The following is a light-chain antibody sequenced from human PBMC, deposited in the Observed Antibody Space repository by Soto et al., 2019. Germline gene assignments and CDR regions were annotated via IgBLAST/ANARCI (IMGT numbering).Light chain of an antibody. CDR2: GAS. CDR3: QQAGI. CDR1: QSVSSN. Sequence: EIVMTQSPATLSVSPGERATLSCRASQSVSSNLAWYQQKPGQAPRLLIYGASTRATGIPARFSGSGSGTEFTLTISSLQSEDFAVYYCQQAGIFGPGTKVDIK. J-gene: IGKJ3*01. V-gene: IGKV3-15*01.